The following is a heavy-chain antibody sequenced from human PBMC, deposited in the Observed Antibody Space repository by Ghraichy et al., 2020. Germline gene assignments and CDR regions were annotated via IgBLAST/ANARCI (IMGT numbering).Heavy chain of an antibody. J-gene: IGHJ4*02. Sequence: LSLTCAASGFTFGSYAMSWVRQAPGKGLEWVSAISDVSGSAYYAGSVQGRFIISRHNSKNTLYLQMNSLRAEDTAIYYCAKDRVRVGVTTFDYWGRGTLVTVSS. CDR3: AKDRVRVGVTTFDY. CDR2: ISDVSGSA. D-gene: IGHD1-26*01. CDR1: GFTFGSYA. V-gene: IGHV3-23*01.